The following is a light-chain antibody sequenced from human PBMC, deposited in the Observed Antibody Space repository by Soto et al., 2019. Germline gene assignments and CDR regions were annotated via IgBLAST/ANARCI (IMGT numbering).Light chain of an antibody. J-gene: IGKJ1*01. CDR2: GAS. CDR3: QQYGDMWT. Sequence: EIVLTQSPGTLSLSPGERATLNCRASQSVRSSYLAWYQQQPGQAPRLLIHGASRRATGIPDRFSGSGSGTDFPLTINRLEPEDFAVYFCQQYGDMWTFGQGTKVDIK. CDR1: QSVRSSY. V-gene: IGKV3-20*01.